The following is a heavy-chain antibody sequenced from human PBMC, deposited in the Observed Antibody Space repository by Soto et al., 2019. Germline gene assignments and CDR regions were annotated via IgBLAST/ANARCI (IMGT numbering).Heavy chain of an antibody. V-gene: IGHV4-61*01. Sequence: SETLSLTCTVSGGSVSSGSYYWSWIRQPPGKGLEWIGYIYYSGSTNYNPSLKSRVTISVDTSKNQFSLKLSSVTAADTAVYYCARGVLGSSIAARPHYFDYWGQGTLVTVSS. CDR1: GGSVSSGSYY. CDR2: IYYSGST. CDR3: ARGVLGSSIAARPHYFDY. J-gene: IGHJ4*02. D-gene: IGHD6-6*01.